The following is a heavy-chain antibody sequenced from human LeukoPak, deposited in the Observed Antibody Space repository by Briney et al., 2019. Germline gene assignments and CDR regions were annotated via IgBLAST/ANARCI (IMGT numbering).Heavy chain of an antibody. Sequence: PGRSLRLSCAASGFTFSNYAMLWVRQAPGKGLEWVAVISYDGTNKYYADSVKGRVTISRDNSKNTMYLQMNSLRAEDTAMYYCARAPMSYDSSGFGGAFDIWGQGTMVTVSS. V-gene: IGHV3-30-3*01. D-gene: IGHD3-22*01. CDR2: ISYDGTNK. CDR3: ARAPMSYDSSGFGGAFDI. J-gene: IGHJ3*02. CDR1: GFTFSNYA.